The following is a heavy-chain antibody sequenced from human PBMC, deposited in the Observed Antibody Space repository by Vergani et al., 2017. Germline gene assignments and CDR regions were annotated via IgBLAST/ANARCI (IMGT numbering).Heavy chain of an antibody. V-gene: IGHV3-30-3*01. J-gene: IGHJ4*02. CDR1: GFTFSSYA. CDR3: ARDATNTYYYDSSGYYLDY. Sequence: QVQLVESGGGVVQPGRSLRLSCAASGFTFSSYAMHWVRQAPGEGLEWVAVISYDGSNKYYADSVKGRFTISRDNSKNTLYLQMNSLRAEDTAVYYCARDATNTYYYDSSGYYLDYWGQGTLVTVSS. D-gene: IGHD3-22*01. CDR2: ISYDGSNK.